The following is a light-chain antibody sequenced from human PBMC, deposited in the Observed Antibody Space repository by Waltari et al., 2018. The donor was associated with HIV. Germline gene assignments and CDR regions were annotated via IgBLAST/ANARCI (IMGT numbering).Light chain of an antibody. CDR2: EDS. Sequence: SYELTQPPSVSVYPGQSARLPCSGDPLPKTHVYWYQQKSGEAPLLVIYEDSKRPSGIPDRVSGFTSGTMATLTISGAHVDDEADYYCSSADANGLIFGGGTKLTVL. CDR3: SSADANGLI. CDR1: PLPKTH. J-gene: IGLJ2*01. V-gene: IGLV3-10*01.